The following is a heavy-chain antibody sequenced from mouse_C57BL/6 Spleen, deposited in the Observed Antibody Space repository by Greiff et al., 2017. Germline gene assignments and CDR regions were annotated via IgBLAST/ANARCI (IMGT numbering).Heavy chain of an antibody. V-gene: IGHV1-82*01. D-gene: IGHD1-1*01. CDR2: IYPGDGDT. Sequence: QVQLQQSGPELVKPGASVKISCKASGYAFSSSWMNWVKQRPGKGLEWIGRIYPGDGDTNYNGKFKGKATLTADKSSSTAYMQLSSLTSEDSAVYFCARSTSTVVATFDYGGQGTTLTVSS. J-gene: IGHJ2*01. CDR3: ARSTSTVVATFDY. CDR1: GYAFSSSW.